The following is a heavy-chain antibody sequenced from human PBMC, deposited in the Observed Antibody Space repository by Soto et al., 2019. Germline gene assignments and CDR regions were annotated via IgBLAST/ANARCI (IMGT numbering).Heavy chain of an antibody. CDR3: ARLGAYYQSLDT. V-gene: IGHV4-59*08. J-gene: IGHJ5*01. CDR1: CGSFRANY. Sequence: EIPSHPYPVSCGSFRANYWPWIRQPPGKGLEWVGYIYFGGTTSYNPSLKSRVTISLETSNSQFSLRLTSVTAADTAVYYCARLGAYYQSLDTWGHGTLVTVYS. D-gene: IGHD2-21*01. CDR2: IYFGGTT.